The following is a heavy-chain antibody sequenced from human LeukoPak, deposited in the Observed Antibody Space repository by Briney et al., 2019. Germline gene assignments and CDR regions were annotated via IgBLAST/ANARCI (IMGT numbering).Heavy chain of an antibody. CDR2: INHSGST. CDR3: ARAKYSSSWYGGWFDP. J-gene: IGHJ5*02. D-gene: IGHD6-13*01. V-gene: IGHV4-30-2*01. CDR1: GGSISSGGYY. Sequence: SQTLSLTCTVSGGSISSGGYYWSWIRQPPGKGLEWIGEINHSGSTNYNPSLKSRVTISVDTSKNQFSLKLSSVTAADTAVCYCARAKYSSSWYGGWFDPWGQGTLVTVSS.